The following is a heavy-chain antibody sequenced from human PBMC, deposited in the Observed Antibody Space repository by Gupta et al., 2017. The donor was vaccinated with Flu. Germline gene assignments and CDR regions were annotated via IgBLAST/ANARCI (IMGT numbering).Heavy chain of an antibody. CDR3: VKGSSSARPYYFDY. Sequence: EVQLLESGGDSVQPGGSLRLSCAASGFTFRSYTMSWVRQAPGKGLEWVSAISDNRVYTYYADSVTGRFTISRDNSKNTLFLQLNSLRAEDTAVYYCVKGSSSARPYYFDYWGQGTLVTVSS. CDR2: ISDNRVYT. J-gene: IGHJ4*02. V-gene: IGHV3-23*01. D-gene: IGHD6-6*01. CDR1: GFTFRSYT.